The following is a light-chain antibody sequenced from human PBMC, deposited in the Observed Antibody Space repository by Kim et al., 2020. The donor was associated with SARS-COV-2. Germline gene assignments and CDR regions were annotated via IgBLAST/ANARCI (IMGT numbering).Light chain of an antibody. V-gene: IGKV3-11*01. Sequence: ETVLTQSPATLSLSPGERATLSCRASQSVSTYLAWYQHKPGQAPRLLIYDASNRATGIPARFSGSGSGTDFILTISSLEPEDFAVYYCQLRNNWPPWTFGQGTKVDIK. CDR3: QLRNNWPPWT. J-gene: IGKJ1*01. CDR2: DAS. CDR1: QSVSTY.